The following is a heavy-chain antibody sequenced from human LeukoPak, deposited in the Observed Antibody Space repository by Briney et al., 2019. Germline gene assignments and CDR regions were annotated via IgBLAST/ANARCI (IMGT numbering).Heavy chain of an antibody. CDR2: IYYSGST. Sequence: PSQTLSLTCTVSGGSISSGGYYWSWIRQHPGKGLEWIGHIYYSGSTYYNPSLKSRVTISVDTSKNQFSLKLSSVTAADTAVYYCARAPYDSSGYYPNWFDPWGQGTLVTVSS. D-gene: IGHD3-22*01. CDR3: ARAPYDSSGYYPNWFDP. CDR1: GGSISSGGYY. V-gene: IGHV4-31*03. J-gene: IGHJ5*02.